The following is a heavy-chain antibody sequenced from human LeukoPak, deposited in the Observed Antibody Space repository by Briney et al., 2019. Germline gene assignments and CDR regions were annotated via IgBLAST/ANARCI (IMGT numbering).Heavy chain of an antibody. J-gene: IGHJ5*02. CDR3: ARGVGCSGGTCYSVYWLDP. CDR1: GASISAYY. V-gene: IGHV4-59*01. Sequence: SETLSLTCTVSGASISAYYRSWIRQPPGKGLEWIGYIHYSGNTKYRSSLKSRVTTSVDTSRSQFSLKLSSVTAADTAVYYCARGVGCSGGTCYSVYWLDPWGQGTLVTVSS. CDR2: IHYSGNT. D-gene: IGHD2-15*01.